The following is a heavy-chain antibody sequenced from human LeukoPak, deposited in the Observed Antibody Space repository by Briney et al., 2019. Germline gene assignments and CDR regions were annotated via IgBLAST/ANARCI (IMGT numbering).Heavy chain of an antibody. CDR1: GLTFSSYA. D-gene: IGHD5-18*01. V-gene: IGHV3-23*01. CDR3: VNAHLAYTAMVTRSHPSLAGGDY. Sequence: HPGGSLRLSCAPCGLTFSSYAMRWLRQAPGKGLECVSAISGSGGSTYYADSVKGRFTISRDNSKKTLDLQMNSLRAEDTAVYYCVNAHLAYTAMVTRSHPSLAGGDYWGQGTLVTVSS. J-gene: IGHJ4*02. CDR2: ISGSGGST.